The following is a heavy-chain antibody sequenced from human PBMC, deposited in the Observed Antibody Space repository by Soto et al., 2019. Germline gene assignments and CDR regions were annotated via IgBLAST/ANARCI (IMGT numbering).Heavy chain of an antibody. J-gene: IGHJ4*02. CDR1: GFTFSSYA. Sequence: QVQLVESGGGVVQPGRSLRLSCAASGFTFSSYAMHWVRQAPGKGLEWVAVISYDGSNKYYADSVKGRFTISRDNSKNTLYLRMNSLRAEDTAVYYCAREVAAALYYFDYWGQGTLVTVSS. CDR3: AREVAAALYYFDY. D-gene: IGHD6-13*01. CDR2: ISYDGSNK. V-gene: IGHV3-30-3*01.